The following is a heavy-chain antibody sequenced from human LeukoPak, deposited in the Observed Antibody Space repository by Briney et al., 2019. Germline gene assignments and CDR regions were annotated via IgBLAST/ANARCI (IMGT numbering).Heavy chain of an antibody. V-gene: IGHV3-21*01. D-gene: IGHD6-19*01. CDR1: GFTFNYYN. Sequence: GGSLRLSCAASGFTFNYYNMNWVRQAPGKALEWVSSITSSGAYIFYADSVRGRFTISRDNAKDSLYLQMNSLGPEDTAVYYCARAGAAGIDFDYWGQGTLVTVSS. CDR3: ARAGAAGIDFDY. J-gene: IGHJ4*02. CDR2: ITSSGAYI.